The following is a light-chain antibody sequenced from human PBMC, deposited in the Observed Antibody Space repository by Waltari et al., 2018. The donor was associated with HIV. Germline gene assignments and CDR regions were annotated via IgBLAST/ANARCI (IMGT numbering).Light chain of an antibody. CDR3: SSYTGTSTLYV. V-gene: IGLV2-14*01. Sequence: QSALTQPASVSGSPGQSITISCTGTNSDLGAYNYVSWYQQHPGKAPKLLIYEVSNRPSGVFNRFSGSKSGTTASLTISGLQAEDEADYYCSSYTGTSTLYVFGPGTKVTVL. CDR1: NSDLGAYNY. CDR2: EVS. J-gene: IGLJ1*01.